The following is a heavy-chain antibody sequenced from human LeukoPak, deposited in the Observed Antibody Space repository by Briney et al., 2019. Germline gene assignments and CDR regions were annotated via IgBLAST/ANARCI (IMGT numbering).Heavy chain of an antibody. CDR1: GYTFTAYY. CDR2: INPNSGGT. CDR3: ATGSYLYDAFDI. J-gene: IGHJ3*02. V-gene: IGHV1-2*02. D-gene: IGHD1-26*01. Sequence: ASVKVSCKASGYTFTAYYIHWVRQAPGQGLEWMGWINPNSGGTNYERKFQGRVTMTRDTSISTAYMEMSRLRSDDTAVYYCATGSYLYDAFDIWGQGTKVTVSS.